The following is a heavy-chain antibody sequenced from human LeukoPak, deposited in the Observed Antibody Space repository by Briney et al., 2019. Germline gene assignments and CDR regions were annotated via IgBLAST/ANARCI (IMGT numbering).Heavy chain of an antibody. CDR3: VRSLDY. CDR2: ITGSGGFT. J-gene: IGHJ4*02. Sequence: GALSLSCAASGFPFSTYAMNWVRQAPGKGLEWVSVITGSGGFTQYADSVKGRFTISRDNSKNTVYLQMNSLRVEDTALYYCVRSLDYWGQGTLVTVSS. CDR1: GFPFSTYA. V-gene: IGHV3-23*01.